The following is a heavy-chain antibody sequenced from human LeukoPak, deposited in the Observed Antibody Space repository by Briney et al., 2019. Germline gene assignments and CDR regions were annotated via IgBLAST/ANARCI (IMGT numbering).Heavy chain of an antibody. V-gene: IGHV4-38-2*02. CDR2: IYHSGST. CDR3: ARHSGYSYGPFDY. CDR1: GYSISSGYY. J-gene: IGHJ4*02. D-gene: IGHD5-18*01. Sequence: PSETLSLTCTVSGYSISSGYYWGWIRQPPGKGLEWIGSIYHSGSTYYNPSLKSRVTISVDTSKNQFSLKLSSVTAADTAVYYCARHSGYSYGPFDYWGQGTLVTVSS.